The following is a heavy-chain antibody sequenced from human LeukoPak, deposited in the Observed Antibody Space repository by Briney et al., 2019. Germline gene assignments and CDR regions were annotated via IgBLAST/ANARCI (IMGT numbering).Heavy chain of an antibody. CDR3: ARLRVRGVIGAFDI. J-gene: IGHJ3*02. CDR1: GYCFTSYW. CDR2: IDPSDSYN. V-gene: IGHV5-10-1*01. Sequence: RGAPLEISSKGSGYCFTSYWISWVRQMPGKGRAWKGRIDPSDSYNNYRPSFQGHVTISADKSISTAYLQWSSLKASDTAMYYCARLRVRGVIGAFDIWGQGTMVTVSS. D-gene: IGHD3-10*01.